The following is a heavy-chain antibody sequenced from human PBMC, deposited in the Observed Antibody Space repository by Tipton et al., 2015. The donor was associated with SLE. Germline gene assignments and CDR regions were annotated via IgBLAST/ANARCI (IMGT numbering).Heavy chain of an antibody. D-gene: IGHD2-21*01. J-gene: IGHJ2*01. CDR3: ASTRLDIVVVWYFDL. V-gene: IGHV4-39*07. CDR2: IYYSGTT. Sequence: TLSLTCTVSGGSISSSSYYWGWIRQPPGKGLEWIGSIYYSGTTYYNPPLKSRFTISVDTSKNQFSLKLSSVTAADTAVYYCASTRLDIVVVWYFDLWGRGTLVTVSS. CDR1: GGSISSSSYY.